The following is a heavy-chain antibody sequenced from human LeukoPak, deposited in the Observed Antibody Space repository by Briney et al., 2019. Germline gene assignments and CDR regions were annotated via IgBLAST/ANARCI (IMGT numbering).Heavy chain of an antibody. CDR3: ARDRGIAVAGTSV. V-gene: IGHV4-39*07. CDR2: IHYSGST. CDR1: GDSISSSPYY. J-gene: IGHJ4*02. D-gene: IGHD6-19*01. Sequence: KPSETLSLTCTVSGDSISSSPYYWGWIRQPPGKGLEWIGGIHYSGSTNYNPSLKSRVTISVDTSKNQFSLKLSSVTAADTAVYYCARDRGIAVAGTSVWGQGTLVTVSS.